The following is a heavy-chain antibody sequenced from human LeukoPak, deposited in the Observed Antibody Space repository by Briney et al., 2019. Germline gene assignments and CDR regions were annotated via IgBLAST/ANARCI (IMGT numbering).Heavy chain of an antibody. V-gene: IGHV3-74*01. CDR3: ASSGSNSLYYFDS. CDR1: GFTFSSYW. Sequence: PGGSLRLSCAASGFTFSSYWMHWVRQAPGKGLVWVSRINSDGSSTTYADSLKGRLTISGDNAKNTLYLQMNSLRDEDTAVYYCASSGSNSLYYFDSWGQGTLVTVSS. CDR2: INSDGSST. J-gene: IGHJ4*02. D-gene: IGHD3-10*01.